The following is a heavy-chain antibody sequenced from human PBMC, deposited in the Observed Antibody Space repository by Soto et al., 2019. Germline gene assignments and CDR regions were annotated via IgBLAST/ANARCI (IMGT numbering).Heavy chain of an antibody. J-gene: IGHJ1*01. Sequence: GGSLRLSCAASGFTFSSYAMSWVRQAPGKGLEWVSAISGSGGSTYYADSVKGRFTISRNNSKNTVYLQMNSLRAEDTAVYYCAKILVRGVANGPFQHWGQGTLVTVSS. D-gene: IGHD3-10*01. CDR2: ISGSGGST. V-gene: IGHV3-23*01. CDR1: GFTFSSYA. CDR3: AKILVRGVANGPFQH.